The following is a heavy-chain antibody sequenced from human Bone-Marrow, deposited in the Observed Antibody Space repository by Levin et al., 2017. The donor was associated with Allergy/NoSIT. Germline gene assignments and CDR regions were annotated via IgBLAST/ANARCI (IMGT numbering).Heavy chain of an antibody. CDR1: GYTFTSYN. V-gene: IGHV1-8*01. D-gene: IGHD2-15*01. Sequence: GESLKISCQTSGYTFTSYNVYWVRQATGQGLEWMGYINPNSGNTAYARKFQGRVTMTRNSSITTAYMELSSLRSEDTAMYYCARGDCYSGSCYGPDWFDPWGQGTQVTVSS. CDR3: ARGDCYSGSCYGPDWFDP. CDR2: INPNSGNT. J-gene: IGHJ5*02.